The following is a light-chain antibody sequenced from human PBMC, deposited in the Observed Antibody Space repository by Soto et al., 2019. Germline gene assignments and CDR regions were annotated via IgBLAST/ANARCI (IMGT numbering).Light chain of an antibody. Sequence: SYELTQPPSGSVAPGKKARITCGGNNIGSKSVHWYQQKPGQAPVLVIYYDSGRPSGIPERFSGSNSGNTATLTISRVEAGDEADYYCQVWDSSSERYVFGTGTKVTVL. CDR1: NIGSKS. CDR3: QVWDSSSERYV. V-gene: IGLV3-21*04. J-gene: IGLJ1*01. CDR2: YDS.